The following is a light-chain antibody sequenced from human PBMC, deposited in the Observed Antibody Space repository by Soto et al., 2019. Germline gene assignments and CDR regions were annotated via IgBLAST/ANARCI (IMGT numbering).Light chain of an antibody. CDR2: DAS. J-gene: IGKJ3*01. Sequence: EIVLTQSPATLSLSPGERATLSCRASQSVSSYLAWYQQKPGQAPRLLIYDASNRATGIPTRFSGSGSGTDFTRTISSLGPEDFAVYYCQQRSNWPSFGPGTKVDIK. CDR1: QSVSSY. V-gene: IGKV3-11*01. CDR3: QQRSNWPS.